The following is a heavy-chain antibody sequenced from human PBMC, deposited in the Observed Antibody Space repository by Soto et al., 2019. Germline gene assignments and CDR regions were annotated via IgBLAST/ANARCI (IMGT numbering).Heavy chain of an antibody. CDR2: ISYDGSNK. D-gene: IGHD4-17*01. J-gene: IGHJ2*01. V-gene: IGHV3-30-3*01. CDR1: GFTFSSYA. CDR3: ASQTTVVTDWYFDL. Sequence: QVQLVESGGGVVQPGRSLRLSCAASGFTFSSYAMHWVRQAPGKGLEWVAVISYDGSNKYYADSVKGRFTISRDNSKNTLYLQMNSLRAEDTAVYYWASQTTVVTDWYFDLWGRGTLVTVSS.